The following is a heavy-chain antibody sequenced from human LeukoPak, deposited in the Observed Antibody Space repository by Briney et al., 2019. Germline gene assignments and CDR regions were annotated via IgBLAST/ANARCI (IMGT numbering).Heavy chain of an antibody. Sequence: SSETLSLTCTVSGVTISSYYWSWIRQPAGKGLEWIGRIYSSGSANYNPSLRSRVTMSVDTSKNQFSLKLSSVTAADTAVYYCARVGARVTYYYYYMDVWGKGTTVTVSS. CDR3: ARVGARVTYYYYYMDV. J-gene: IGHJ6*03. CDR2: IYSSGSA. CDR1: GVTISSYY. V-gene: IGHV4-4*07. D-gene: IGHD4-11*01.